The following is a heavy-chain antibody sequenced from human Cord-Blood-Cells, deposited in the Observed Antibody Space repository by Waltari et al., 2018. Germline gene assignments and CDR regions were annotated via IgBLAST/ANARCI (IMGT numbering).Heavy chain of an antibody. CDR2: INHRGST. CDR3: ARAHPTYGDYAFDI. CDR1: GGSFSGYY. J-gene: IGHJ3*02. D-gene: IGHD4-17*01. V-gene: IGHV4-34*01. Sequence: QVQLQPWGAGLLKPSETLSLTCAVYGGSFSGYYWSWIREPPGKGPAWIGEINHRGSTNDNPSLKGRVTISVDTSKNQFSLKLGSVTAADTAVYYCARAHPTYGDYAFDIWGQGTMVTDSS.